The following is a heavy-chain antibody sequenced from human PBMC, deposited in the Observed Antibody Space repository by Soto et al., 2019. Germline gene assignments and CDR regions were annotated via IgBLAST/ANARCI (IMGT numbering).Heavy chain of an antibody. Sequence: QVQLVQSGAEVKKPGSSVKVSCKASGGTFSSYTISWVRQAPGQGLEWMGRIIPILGIANYAQKFQGRVTITADKSTSTAYMELSSLRSEDTAVYYCARDGVGGSSSWYVPNNWFDPWGQGTLVTVSS. V-gene: IGHV1-69*08. J-gene: IGHJ5*02. CDR1: GGTFSSYT. CDR3: ARDGVGGSSSWYVPNNWFDP. D-gene: IGHD6-13*01. CDR2: IIPILGIA.